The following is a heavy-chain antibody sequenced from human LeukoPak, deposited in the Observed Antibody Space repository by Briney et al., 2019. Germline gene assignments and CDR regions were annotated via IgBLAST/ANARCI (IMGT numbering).Heavy chain of an antibody. CDR2: IIPIFGTA. CDR1: GGTFSSYA. CDR3: ARGYYDSSGYSHCNWFDP. Sequence: GASVTVSCTASGGTFSSYAISWVRQAPGQGLEWMGGIIPIFGTANYAQKFQGRVTITADESTSTAYMELSSLRSEDTAVYYCARGYYDSSGYSHCNWFDPWGQGTLVTVSS. V-gene: IGHV1-69*13. J-gene: IGHJ5*02. D-gene: IGHD3-22*01.